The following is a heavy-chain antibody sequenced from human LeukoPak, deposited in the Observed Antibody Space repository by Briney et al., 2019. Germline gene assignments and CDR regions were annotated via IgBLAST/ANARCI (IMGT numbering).Heavy chain of an antibody. Sequence: SETLSLTCAVYGGSFSGYYWSWIRQPPGKGLEWIGEINHSGSTNYNPSLKSRVTISVDTSKNQFSLKLSSATAADTAVYYCARGSDVDTAMVLYFDYWGQGTLVTVSS. CDR1: GGSFSGYY. CDR2: INHSGST. D-gene: IGHD5-18*01. V-gene: IGHV4-34*01. CDR3: ARGSDVDTAMVLYFDY. J-gene: IGHJ4*02.